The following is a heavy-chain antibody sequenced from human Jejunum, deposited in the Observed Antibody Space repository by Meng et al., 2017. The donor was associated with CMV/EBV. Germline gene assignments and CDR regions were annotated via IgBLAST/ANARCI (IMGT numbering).Heavy chain of an antibody. CDR2: IYNDGSRT. CDR3: ARGDLYGYFFDY. D-gene: IGHD4-17*01. CDR1: GFTFSSYW. Sequence: CGASGFTFSSYWLHWVRQAPGKELVWVSRIYNDGSRTNYADSVKGRFTISRDNAKNTLFLQMNSLRAEDTAVYYCARGDLYGYFFDYWGQGTLVTVSS. V-gene: IGHV3-74*01. J-gene: IGHJ4*02.